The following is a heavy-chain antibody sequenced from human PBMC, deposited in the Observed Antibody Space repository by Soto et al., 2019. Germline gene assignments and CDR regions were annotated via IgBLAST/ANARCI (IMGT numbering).Heavy chain of an antibody. J-gene: IGHJ6*02. V-gene: IGHV1-3*01. Sequence: ASVKVSCKAAVYTFTSYAMHWVRQAPGQRLEWMGWINAGNGNTKYSQKFQGRATITRDTSASTAYMELSSLRSEDTAVYYCARDTWGCSSTSCYLAYYYYGMDVWGQGTMVTVSS. CDR3: ARDTWGCSSTSCYLAYYYYGMDV. D-gene: IGHD2-2*01. CDR2: INAGNGNT. CDR1: VYTFTSYA.